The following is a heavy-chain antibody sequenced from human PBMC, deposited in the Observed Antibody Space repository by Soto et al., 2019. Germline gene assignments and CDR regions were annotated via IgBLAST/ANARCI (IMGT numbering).Heavy chain of an antibody. CDR1: GGYLSSYY. Sequence: SETLSLTCVVSGGYLSSYYWSWIRQPPGKGLEWIGYIYYSGSTNYNPSLKSRVTISVDTSKNQFSLKLSSVTAADTAAYYCARTWGSTSDYWGRGTLVTVSS. V-gene: IGHV4-59*01. CDR2: IYYSGST. CDR3: ARTWGSTSDY. J-gene: IGHJ4*02. D-gene: IGHD3-16*01.